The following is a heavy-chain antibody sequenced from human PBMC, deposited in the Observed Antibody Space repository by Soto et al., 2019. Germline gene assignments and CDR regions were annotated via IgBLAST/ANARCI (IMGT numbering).Heavy chain of an antibody. D-gene: IGHD6-13*01. CDR1: GYTFTSYG. CDR3: ARDWAAAGPFDN. V-gene: IGHV1-18*01. J-gene: IGHJ4*02. Sequence: QVQLVQSGAEVKKPGASVKVSCKASGYTFTSYGISWVRQAPGQGLEWMGWISAYNGNTNYAQKLQGRVAMTTDTSTTTAYMELRRLRSDGTSVYSCARDWAAAGPFDNWGQGTLVTVSS. CDR2: ISAYNGNT.